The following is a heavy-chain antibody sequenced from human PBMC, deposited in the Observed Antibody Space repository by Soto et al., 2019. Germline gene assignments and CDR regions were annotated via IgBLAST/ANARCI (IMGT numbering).Heavy chain of an antibody. V-gene: IGHV1-2*02. CDR1: GFSFTGYY. D-gene: IGHD6-6*01. CDR2: INAHSGGT. CDR3: AKDLTRQLAYWLDP. J-gene: IGHJ5*02. Sequence: ASVKVSCKASGFSFTGYYIHWPRQAPGQGLEWMGWINAHSGGTEYAQKFQGRVTLTRDTSIATAYLTLTSLTSDDTALYYCAKDLTRQLAYWLDPWGQGTQVTVSS.